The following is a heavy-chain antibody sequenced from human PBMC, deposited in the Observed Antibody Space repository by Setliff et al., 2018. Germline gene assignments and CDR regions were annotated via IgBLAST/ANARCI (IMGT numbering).Heavy chain of an antibody. CDR2: ITSSGNDK. J-gene: IGHJ6*02. CDR1: GFTFDYYY. V-gene: IGHV3-11*04. D-gene: IGHD1-7*01. Sequence: GGSLRLSCVASGFTFDYYYMTWIRQAPGKGLESIAYITSSGNDKYYADSVRGRFTISRDNAKNSLFLQMNNLRAEDTALYFCARDDLGINGTLVDVWGQGTTVTSP. CDR3: ARDDLGINGTLVDV.